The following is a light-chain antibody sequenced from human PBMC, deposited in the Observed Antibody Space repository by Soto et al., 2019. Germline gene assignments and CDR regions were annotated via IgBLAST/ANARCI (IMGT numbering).Light chain of an antibody. CDR2: QAS. CDR1: QSVSGW. J-gene: IGKJ2*01. V-gene: IGKV1-5*03. CDR3: QHYNDYSYT. Sequence: DIQMTQSPCTLSASVGDRVAITCRASQSVSGWLAWYQQKPGKVPKLLIYQASTLEDGVPSRFSGSGSGTEFTLTISSLQPDDSATYYCQHYNDYSYTFGPGTNLEIK.